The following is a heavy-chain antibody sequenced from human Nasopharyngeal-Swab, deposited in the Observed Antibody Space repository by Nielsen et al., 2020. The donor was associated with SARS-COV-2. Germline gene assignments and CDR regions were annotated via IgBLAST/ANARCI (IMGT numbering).Heavy chain of an antibody. CDR2: INTGSSSI. J-gene: IGHJ3*02. CDR3: VKLGYYGSGSYNDAFDI. Sequence: GESLKISCAASGFTFSSYNMNWVRQAPGKGLEWVSYINTGSSSIYYADSVKGRFTISRDNAKNSLYLQMNSLRDEDTAVYYCVKLGYYGSGSYNDAFDIWGQGTMVTVSS. V-gene: IGHV3-48*02. CDR1: GFTFSSYN. D-gene: IGHD3-10*01.